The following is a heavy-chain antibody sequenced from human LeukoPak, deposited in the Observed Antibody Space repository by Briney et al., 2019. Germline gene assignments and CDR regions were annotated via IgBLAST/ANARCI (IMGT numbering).Heavy chain of an antibody. D-gene: IGHD6-19*01. Sequence: PSETLSLTCTVPGGSISSYYWSWIRQPPGKGLEWIGYIYYSGSTNYNPSLKSRVTISVDTSKNQFSLKLSSVTAADTAVYYCARGGSGWYPLDYWGQGTLVTVSS. V-gene: IGHV4-59*01. CDR1: GGSISSYY. CDR2: IYYSGST. J-gene: IGHJ4*02. CDR3: ARGGSGWYPLDY.